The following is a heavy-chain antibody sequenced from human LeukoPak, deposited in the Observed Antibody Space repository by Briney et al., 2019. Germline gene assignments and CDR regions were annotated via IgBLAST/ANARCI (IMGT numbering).Heavy chain of an antibody. CDR3: ARVGIAAAGLDY. Sequence: ASVKVSCKASGYTFTSYYMHWVRQAPGQGLEWMGIINPSGGSTSYAQKFQGRVTMTRDTSTSTVYMELSSLRSEDTAGYYCARVGIAAAGLDYWGQGTLVTVSS. J-gene: IGHJ4*02. CDR1: GYTFTSYY. CDR2: INPSGGST. V-gene: IGHV1-46*01. D-gene: IGHD6-13*01.